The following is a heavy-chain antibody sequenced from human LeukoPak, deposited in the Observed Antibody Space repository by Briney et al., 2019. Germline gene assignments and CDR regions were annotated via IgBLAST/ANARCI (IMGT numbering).Heavy chain of an antibody. V-gene: IGHV3-48*03. J-gene: IGHJ4*02. Sequence: HPGGSLRLSCAASGFTFSTYAMNWVRQAPGKGLEWVSYISSSGSTIYYADSVKGRFTISRDNAKNSLYLQMNSLRAEDTAVYYCARYRVAGTYFDDWGQGTLVTVSS. CDR2: ISSSGSTI. D-gene: IGHD6-19*01. CDR3: ARYRVAGTYFDD. CDR1: GFTFSTYA.